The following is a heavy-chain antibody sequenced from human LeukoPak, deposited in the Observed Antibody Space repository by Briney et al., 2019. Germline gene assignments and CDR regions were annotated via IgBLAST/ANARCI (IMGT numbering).Heavy chain of an antibody. CDR3: AKEVIRYWYFDP. V-gene: IGHV3-48*01. D-gene: IGHD2-21*01. CDR1: GFTFSSYS. CDR2: ISDSATTI. J-gene: IGHJ2*01. Sequence: GSLRLSCAASGFTFSSYSMNWVRQAPGKGLEWVSFISDSATTIYYVDSVKGRFTISRDNAKNSPYLQMNSLRAEDTAVYYCAKEVIRYWYFDPWGRGTLVTVSS.